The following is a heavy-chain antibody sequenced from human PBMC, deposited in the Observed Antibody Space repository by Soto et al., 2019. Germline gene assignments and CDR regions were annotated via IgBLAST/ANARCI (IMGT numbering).Heavy chain of an antibody. CDR1: GYTFTSYD. V-gene: IGHV1-8*01. CDR2: MNPNSGNT. CDR3: ARGYSHLWFGELFFFDY. D-gene: IGHD3-10*01. J-gene: IGHJ4*02. Sequence: GASVKVSCKASGYTFTSYDINWVRQATGQGLEWMGWMNPNSGNTGYAQKFQGRVTMTRNTSISTAYMELSSLRSEDTAVYYCARGYSHLWFGELFFFDYWGQGTLVTAPQ.